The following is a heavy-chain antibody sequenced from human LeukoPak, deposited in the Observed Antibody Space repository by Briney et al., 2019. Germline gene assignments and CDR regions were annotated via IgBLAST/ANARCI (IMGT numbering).Heavy chain of an antibody. V-gene: IGHV1-69*05. Sequence: SVKVSCKASGCTFSSYASSWVRQAPGQGLEWMGGIIRIFGTANYAQKFQGRVTITTDESTSTAYMELSSLRSEDTAVYYCASLGLAVADEDGGEYYFDYWGQGTLVTVSS. D-gene: IGHD6-19*01. CDR1: GCTFSSYA. J-gene: IGHJ4*02. CDR2: IIRIFGTA. CDR3: ASLGLAVADEDGGEYYFDY.